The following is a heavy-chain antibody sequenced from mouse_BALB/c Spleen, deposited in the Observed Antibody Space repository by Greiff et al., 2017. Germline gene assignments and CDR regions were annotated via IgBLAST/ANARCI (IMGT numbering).Heavy chain of an antibody. Sequence: EVMLVESGGGLVQPGESLKLSCESNEYDFPSHDMSWVRKTPEKRLELVAAINSDGGSTYYPDTMERRFIISRDNTKKTLYLQMSSLRSEDTALYYCAAADYYGGFAYWGQGTLVTVSA. CDR3: AAADYYGGFAY. CDR2: INSDGGST. D-gene: IGHD1-1*02. CDR1: EYDFPSHD. J-gene: IGHJ3*01. V-gene: IGHV5-2*01.